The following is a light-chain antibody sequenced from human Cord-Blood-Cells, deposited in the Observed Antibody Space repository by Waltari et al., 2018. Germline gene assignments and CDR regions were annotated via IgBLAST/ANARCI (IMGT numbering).Light chain of an antibody. CDR3: QQYYSTPYT. J-gene: IGKJ2*01. CDR2: WAS. Sequence: DIVMTQSPDSLAVSLGERATINRKSSQSVLYSSNNKNYLAWYQQKPGQPPKLLIYWASTRESGVPDRLSGSGSGTDFTLTISSLQAEDVAVYYCQQYYSTPYTFGQGTKLEIK. CDR1: QSVLYSSNNKNY. V-gene: IGKV4-1*01.